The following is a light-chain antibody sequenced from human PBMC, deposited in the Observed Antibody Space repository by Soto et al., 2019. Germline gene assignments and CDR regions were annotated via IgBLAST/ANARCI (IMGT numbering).Light chain of an antibody. Sequence: ENVLTQSPATLSLSPGERATLYCRASQSVSSYLSWYQQKPGLAPRLVMYETSRRATGIPARFSGSGSGTDYTLTISSLEPEDFAVYYCQQRNNWRDTFGQGTRLEIK. V-gene: IGKV3-11*01. CDR2: ETS. CDR3: QQRNNWRDT. CDR1: QSVSSY. J-gene: IGKJ5*01.